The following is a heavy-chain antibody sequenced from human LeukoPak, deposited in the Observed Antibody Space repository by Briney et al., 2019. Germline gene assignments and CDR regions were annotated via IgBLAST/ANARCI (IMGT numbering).Heavy chain of an antibody. Sequence: PGGSLRLSCAASGFTFSTYTMNWVRQAPGKGLEWVSYISSGGSPIYYADSVKGRFTVSRDNAKNSLYLQMNSLRDEDTAVYYCARQFDYWGQGTLVTVSS. CDR2: ISSGGSPI. CDR3: ARQFDY. CDR1: GFTFSTYT. J-gene: IGHJ4*02. V-gene: IGHV3-48*02.